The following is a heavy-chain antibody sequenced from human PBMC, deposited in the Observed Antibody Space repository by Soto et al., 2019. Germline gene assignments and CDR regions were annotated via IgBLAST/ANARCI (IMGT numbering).Heavy chain of an antibody. D-gene: IGHD3-22*01. CDR1: GFTFSSYA. CDR3: AKAYYYDSSGSPGPFDP. V-gene: IGHV3-23*01. Sequence: GGSLRLSCAASGFTFSSYAMSWVRQAPGKGLEWVSAISGSGGSTYYADSVKGRFTISRDNSKNTLYLQMNSLRAEDTAVYYCAKAYYYDSSGSPGPFDPWGQGTLVTAPQ. J-gene: IGHJ5*02. CDR2: ISGSGGST.